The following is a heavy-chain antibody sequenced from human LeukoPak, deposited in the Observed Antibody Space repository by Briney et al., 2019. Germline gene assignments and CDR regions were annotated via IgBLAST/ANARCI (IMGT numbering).Heavy chain of an antibody. V-gene: IGHV1-8*01. J-gene: IGHJ6*03. CDR2: EKPNSGDR. CDR3: ARVVGGGWNRLYLDV. Sequence: GASVKVSCKASGYTFSAYDINWVRQAAGQGLEWMGWEKPNSGDRGYAPKFQGRVTMTSDTSISTSYLELSSLKPEDTAVYYCARVVGGGWNRLYLDVWGKGTTVIVSS. D-gene: IGHD6-19*01. CDR1: GYTFSAYD.